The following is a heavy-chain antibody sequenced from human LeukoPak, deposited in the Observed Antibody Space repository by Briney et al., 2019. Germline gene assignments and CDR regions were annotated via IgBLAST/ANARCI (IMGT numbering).Heavy chain of an antibody. CDR2: ISAYNGNT. Sequence: ALVKVSCKSSGYTFTRYGISWVRQAPGQGLEWMGWISAYNGNTKYAQKLQGRVTMTTDTSTSTAYMEPRSLRSDDTAVYYCARDGDNYAVDYWGQGTLVTVSS. CDR3: ARDGDNYAVDY. D-gene: IGHD3-16*01. CDR1: GYTFTRYG. J-gene: IGHJ4*02. V-gene: IGHV1-18*01.